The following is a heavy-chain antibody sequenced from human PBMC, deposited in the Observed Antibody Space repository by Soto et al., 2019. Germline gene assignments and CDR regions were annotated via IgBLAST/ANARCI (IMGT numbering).Heavy chain of an antibody. Sequence: SETLSLTCTVSGGSISSYYWSWIRQPPGKGLEWIGYIYYSGSTNYNPSLKSRVTISVDTSKNQFSLKLSSVTAADTAVYYCARAIELGYCSSTSCYSWFDTWGQGTLVTVSS. CDR3: ARAIELGYCSSTSCYSWFDT. CDR1: GGSISSYY. CDR2: IYYSGST. J-gene: IGHJ5*02. V-gene: IGHV4-59*01. D-gene: IGHD2-2*02.